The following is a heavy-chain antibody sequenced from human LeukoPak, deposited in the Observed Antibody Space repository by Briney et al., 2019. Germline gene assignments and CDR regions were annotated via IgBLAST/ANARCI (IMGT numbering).Heavy chain of an antibody. D-gene: IGHD6-25*01. CDR1: GYTFTSYD. CDR3: ARDERHSPDV. CDR2: ISAYNGNT. J-gene: IGHJ6*02. Sequence: ASVKVSCKASGYTFTSYDITWVRQAPGQGLEWMGWISAYNGNTNYAQKLQGRVTMTTDTSTNTAYMEVRSLRSDDTAVYYCARDERHSPDVWGQGTTITVSS. V-gene: IGHV1-18*01.